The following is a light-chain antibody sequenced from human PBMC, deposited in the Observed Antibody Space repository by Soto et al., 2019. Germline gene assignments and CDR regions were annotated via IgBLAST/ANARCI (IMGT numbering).Light chain of an antibody. CDR2: GAS. J-gene: IGKJ1*01. CDR1: QSVSSN. CDR3: QQYHHWWT. V-gene: IGKV3-15*01. Sequence: VLTQSRGTRSVSPGERATLSCRASQSVSSNLAWYQQKPGQAPRLLIYGASTRATGIPDRFTGSDSGTEFILTISSLQSEDFAVYYCQQYHHWWTFGQGTKVDIK.